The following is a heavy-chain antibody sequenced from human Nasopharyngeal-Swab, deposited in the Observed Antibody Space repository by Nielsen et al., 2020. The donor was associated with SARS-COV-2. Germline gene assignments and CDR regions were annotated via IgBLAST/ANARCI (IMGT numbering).Heavy chain of an antibody. D-gene: IGHD3-9*01. V-gene: IGHV3-7*03. Sequence: GESLKISCAASGSTFSNYWMNWVRQTPGKGLEWVAIIKQDGSETYYVDSVRGRFTISRDNAKNSLSLVMTSLRADDTAVYYCAGGTGWLTDSWGQGTLVTVSS. CDR2: IKQDGSET. CDR1: GSTFSNYW. J-gene: IGHJ4*02. CDR3: AGGTGWLTDS.